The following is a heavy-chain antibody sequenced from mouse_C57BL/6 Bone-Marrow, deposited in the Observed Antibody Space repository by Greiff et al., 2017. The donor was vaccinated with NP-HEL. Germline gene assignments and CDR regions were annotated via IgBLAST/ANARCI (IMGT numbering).Heavy chain of an antibody. J-gene: IGHJ1*03. V-gene: IGHV1-55*01. CDR3: ARGGPYYINPGV. CDR1: GYTFTSYW. Sequence: QVQLQQPGAELVKPGASVKMSCKASGYTFTSYWITWVKQRPGQGLEWIGDIYPGSGSTNYNEKFKSKATLTVDTSSSTAYMQLSSLTSEDSAVYYCARGGPYYINPGVWGTGTTVTVSS. D-gene: IGHD2-5*01. CDR2: IYPGSGST.